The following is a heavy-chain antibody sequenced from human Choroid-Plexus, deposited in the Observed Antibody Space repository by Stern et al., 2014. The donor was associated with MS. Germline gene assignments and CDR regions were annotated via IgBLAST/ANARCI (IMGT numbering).Heavy chain of an antibody. J-gene: IGHJ4*02. CDR1: GGTFSSYA. CDR3: ARDSRHYDASYYFDS. V-gene: IGHV1-69*01. CDR2: IIPIFGTA. D-gene: IGHD3-16*01. Sequence: VQLVQSGAEVKKHGSSVKVSCKASGGTFSSYAINWVRQAPGQGPEWMGGIIPIFGTANYAQKFQGRVTITADESTSTAYMELSSLRSEDTAVYYCARDSRHYDASYYFDSWGQGTLVTVSS.